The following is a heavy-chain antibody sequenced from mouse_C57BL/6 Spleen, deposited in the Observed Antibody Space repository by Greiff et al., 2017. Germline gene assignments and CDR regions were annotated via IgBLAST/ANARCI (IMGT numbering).Heavy chain of an antibody. V-gene: IGHV1-69*01. J-gene: IGHJ4*01. CDR2: IDPSDSYT. D-gene: IGHD1-1*01. CDR1: GYTFTSYW. CDR3: AVGGYAMDY. Sequence: QVQLQQPGAELVMPGASVKLSCKASGYTFTSYWMHWVKQRPGQGLEWIGEIDPSDSYTYNNQKFKGKSILTVDKSSSTAYMQLSSLTSEDSAGYYCAVGGYAMDYWGQGTSVTVSS.